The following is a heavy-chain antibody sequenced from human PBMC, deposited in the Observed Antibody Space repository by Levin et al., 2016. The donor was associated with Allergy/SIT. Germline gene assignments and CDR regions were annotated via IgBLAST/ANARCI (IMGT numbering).Heavy chain of an antibody. CDR3: ARELGDTAMANLFDY. CDR2: INAGNGNT. V-gene: IGHV1-3*01. Sequence: WVRQAPGQRLEWMGWINAGNGNTKYSQKFQGRVTITRDTSAGTAYMELSSLRSEDTAVYYCARELGDTAMANLFDYWGQGTLVTVSS. J-gene: IGHJ4*02. D-gene: IGHD5-18*01.